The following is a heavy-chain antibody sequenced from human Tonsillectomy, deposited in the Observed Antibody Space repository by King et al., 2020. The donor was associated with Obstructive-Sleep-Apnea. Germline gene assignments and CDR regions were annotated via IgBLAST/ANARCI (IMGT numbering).Heavy chain of an antibody. CDR1: GFTFSSYW. J-gene: IGHJ6*02. CDR3: ASVDKGYSYGYGYYYYGMDV. Sequence: VQRVESGGGLVQPGGSLRLSCAASGFTFSSYWMHWVRQAPGKGLVWVSRINSAGSSTSYADSGKGRVTSSRDNAKNTLYLQMNSLRAEDTAVYYCASVDKGYSYGYGYYYYGMDVWGQGTTVTVSS. CDR2: INSAGSST. D-gene: IGHD5-18*01. V-gene: IGHV3-74*01.